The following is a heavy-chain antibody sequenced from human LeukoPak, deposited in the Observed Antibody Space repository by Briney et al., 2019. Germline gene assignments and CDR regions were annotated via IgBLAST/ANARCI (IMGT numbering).Heavy chain of an antibody. J-gene: IGHJ4*02. Sequence: PGGSLRLSCAASGFTFSSYAMSWVRQAPGEGPEWVSAIVGSGDSTYYADSVKGRFTISRDNSKNTLSLQMNSLRAEDTAVYYCARDYYDGSAYYSYYEYWGQGTLVTVSS. CDR2: IVGSGDST. V-gene: IGHV3-23*01. CDR3: ARDYYDGSAYYSYYEY. D-gene: IGHD3-22*01. CDR1: GFTFSSYA.